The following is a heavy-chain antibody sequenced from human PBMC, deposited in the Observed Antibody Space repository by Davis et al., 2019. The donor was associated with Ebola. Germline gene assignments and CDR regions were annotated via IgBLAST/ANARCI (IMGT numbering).Heavy chain of an antibody. Sequence: GGSLRLSCAASGFTFSSYWMHWVRQAPGKGLEWVSSISGSGGTTYYADSVEGRFTISRDNSRHTVFLQMNSLRAEDTALYYCVKGGGYFDTSGYPFDYWGQGTLVTVSS. CDR3: VKGGGYFDTSGYPFDY. D-gene: IGHD3-22*01. V-gene: IGHV3-23*01. J-gene: IGHJ4*02. CDR1: GFTFSSYW. CDR2: ISGSGGTT.